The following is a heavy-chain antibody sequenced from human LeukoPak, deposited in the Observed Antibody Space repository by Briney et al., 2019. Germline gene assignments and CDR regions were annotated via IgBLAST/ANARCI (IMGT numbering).Heavy chain of an antibody. CDR2: INHSGST. V-gene: IGHV4-34*01. D-gene: IGHD3-9*01. J-gene: IGHJ4*02. Sequence: PSETLSLTCAVYGGSFSNYYWSWIRQPPGKGLEWIGEINHSGSTNYNPSLKSRVTISVDTSKNQFSLYLRSVTPEDTAVYYCASSLHDIAYFDFWGQGILVTVSS. CDR3: ASSLHDIAYFDF. CDR1: GGSFSNYY.